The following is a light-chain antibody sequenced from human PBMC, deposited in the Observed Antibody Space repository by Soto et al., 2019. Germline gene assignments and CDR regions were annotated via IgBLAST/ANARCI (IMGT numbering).Light chain of an antibody. Sequence: EIEMTQSPATLSVSPGERATLSCRASQSVSSNLAWYQQRVGQAPKLLIYDASTRATGIPARFSGSGSGTEFTLTISSLQSEDCAVYYCQQYNDWPETFGQGTKVEI. CDR1: QSVSSN. J-gene: IGKJ1*01. CDR2: DAS. V-gene: IGKV3-15*01. CDR3: QQYNDWPET.